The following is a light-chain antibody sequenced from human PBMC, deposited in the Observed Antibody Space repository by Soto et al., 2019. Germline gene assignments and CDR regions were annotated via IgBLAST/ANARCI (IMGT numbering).Light chain of an antibody. CDR1: SSDVGTYKL. V-gene: IGLV2-23*02. Sequence: QSVLTQPASVSGSPGQSITISCTGTSSDVGTYKLVSWYQHFPGKAPKLIIFEVTKRPSGVSNRVSGSKSGNTASLTISGLQADDEADYYCCSFGGKNIYVFGTGTKLTVL. CDR3: CSFGGKNIYV. J-gene: IGLJ1*01. CDR2: EVT.